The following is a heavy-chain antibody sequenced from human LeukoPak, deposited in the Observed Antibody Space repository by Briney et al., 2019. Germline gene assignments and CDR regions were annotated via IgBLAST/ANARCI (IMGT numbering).Heavy chain of an antibody. J-gene: IGHJ4*02. V-gene: IGHV3-23*01. CDR2: IRNSGSST. CDR1: GFTFSSYG. Sequence: GGSLRLSCAASGFTFSSYGMNWVRQAPGKGLEWVSTIRNSGSSTSYADSVKGRFTISRDNSKNTLYLQLNSLRADDTALYYXXKQSHDYGGYMDFWGQGTLVTVSS. CDR3: XKQSHDYGGYMDF. D-gene: IGHD4-17*01.